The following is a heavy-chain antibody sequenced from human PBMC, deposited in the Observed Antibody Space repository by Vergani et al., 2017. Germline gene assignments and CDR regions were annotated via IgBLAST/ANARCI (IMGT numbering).Heavy chain of an antibody. J-gene: IGHJ4*02. CDR1: AGSISSSTYY. V-gene: IGHV4-39*01. Sequence: QLQLQESGPGLVKPSETLSLTCTVSAGSISSSTYYWGWIRQPPGKGLGWIGSISYSGSTYYNPSLGSGGAISVGTSKNQFSLRLGSVTAEDTAMYYCARRNGDYVDYFDYWGQGTLVTVSS. CDR3: ARRNGDYVDYFDY. D-gene: IGHD4-17*01. CDR2: ISYSGST.